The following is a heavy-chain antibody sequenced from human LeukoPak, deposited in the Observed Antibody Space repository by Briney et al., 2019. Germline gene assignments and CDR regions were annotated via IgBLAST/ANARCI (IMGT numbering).Heavy chain of an antibody. CDR2: ISGSGGST. CDR3: AKHTKSYYDFWSDNCYYYYGMDV. J-gene: IGHJ6*02. CDR1: GFTFSSYA. D-gene: IGHD3-3*01. Sequence: GGSLRLSCAASGFTFSSYAMSWVRQAPGKGLEWVSAISGSGGSTYYADSVKGRFTISRDNSKNTLYLQMNSLRAEDTAVYYCAKHTKSYYDFWSDNCYYYYGMDVWGQGTTVTVSS. V-gene: IGHV3-23*01.